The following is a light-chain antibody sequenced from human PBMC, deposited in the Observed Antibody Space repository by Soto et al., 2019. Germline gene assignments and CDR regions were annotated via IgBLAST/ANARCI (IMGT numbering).Light chain of an antibody. CDR2: AAA. V-gene: IGKV3-20*01. CDR1: QSVSSAF. Sequence: IVLTQPPGTLSLSPGERATLSCRASQSVSSAFFAWYQQKPGQPLRLLIYAAASRATGIPDRFSGSGSATDFTLTISRLEPEDFAVYYCQQYGDSPPTFGRGTKVDIK. J-gene: IGKJ2*01. CDR3: QQYGDSPPT.